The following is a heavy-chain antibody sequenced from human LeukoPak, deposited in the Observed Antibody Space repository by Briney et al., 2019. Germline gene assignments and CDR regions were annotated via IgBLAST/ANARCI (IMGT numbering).Heavy chain of an antibody. J-gene: IGHJ4*02. CDR2: IYTSGST. D-gene: IGHD6-13*01. Sequence: PSQTLSLTCTVSGGSISSGNYYWSWIRQPAGKGLEWIGRIYTSGSTNYNPSLKSRVTISVDTSKNQFSLKLSSVTAADTAVYYCAREGQQLISDYWGQGTLVTVSS. V-gene: IGHV4-61*02. CDR1: GGSISSGNYY. CDR3: AREGQQLISDY.